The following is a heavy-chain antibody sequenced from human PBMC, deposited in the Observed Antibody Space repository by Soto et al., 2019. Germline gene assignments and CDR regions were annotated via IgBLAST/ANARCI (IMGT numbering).Heavy chain of an antibody. Sequence: DTLSLTCAVYGGSFSGYYWSWIRQPPGKGLEWIGEINHSGSTNYNPSLKSRVTISVDTSKNQFSLKLSSVTAADTAVYYCARACPRGGFTMIDYYGMDVWGQGTTVTVS. V-gene: IGHV4-34*01. J-gene: IGHJ6*02. CDR3: ARACPRGGFTMIDYYGMDV. CDR2: INHSGST. CDR1: GGSFSGYY. D-gene: IGHD3-22*01.